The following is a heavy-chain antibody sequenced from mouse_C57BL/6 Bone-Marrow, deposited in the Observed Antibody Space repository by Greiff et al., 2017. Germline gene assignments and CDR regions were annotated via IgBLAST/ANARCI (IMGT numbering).Heavy chain of an antibody. CDR3: ATLRGYFDV. CDR1: GYTFTDYY. J-gene: IGHJ1*03. V-gene: IGHV1-19*01. Sequence: EVQLQQSGPVLVKPGASVKMSCKASGYTFTDYYMNWVKQSHGKSLEWIGVINPYNGGTSYNQKFKGKATLTVYKSSSTAYMELNSLTSEDSAVYYCATLRGYFDVWGTGTTVTVSS. CDR2: INPYNGGT.